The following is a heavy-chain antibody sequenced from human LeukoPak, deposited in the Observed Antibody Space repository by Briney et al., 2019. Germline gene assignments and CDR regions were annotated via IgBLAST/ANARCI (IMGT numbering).Heavy chain of an antibody. CDR2: IYYSGST. CDR3: ASLIAAAVYFDY. V-gene: IGHV4-39*01. J-gene: IGHJ4*02. D-gene: IGHD6-13*01. CDR1: GGSISSSSYY. Sequence: SETLSLTCTVSGGSISSSSYYWGWIRQPPGKGLEWIGSIYYSGSTYYHPSLKSRVTISVDTSKNQFSLKLSSVTAADTAVYYCASLIAAAVYFDYWGQGTLVTVSS.